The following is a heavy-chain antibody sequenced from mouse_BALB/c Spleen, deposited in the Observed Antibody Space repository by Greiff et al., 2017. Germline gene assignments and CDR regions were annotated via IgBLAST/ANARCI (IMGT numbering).Heavy chain of an antibody. CDR2: IYPGRGIT. CDR1: GYTFTSYW. CDR3: SRAGYYAMDY. Sequence: QVHVKQSGAELVKPGASVKMSCKASGYTFTSYWINWVKQRPGQGLEWIGDIYPGRGITNYNEKFKSKATLTLDTSSSTAYMQLSSLTSEDSAVYYCSRAGYYAMDYWGQGTSVTVSS. V-gene: IGHV1-55*01. J-gene: IGHJ4*01.